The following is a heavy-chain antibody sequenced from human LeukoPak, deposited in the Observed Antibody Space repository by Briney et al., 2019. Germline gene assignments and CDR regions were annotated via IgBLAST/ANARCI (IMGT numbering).Heavy chain of an antibody. CDR2: IYSGGST. J-gene: IGHJ4*02. CDR1: GFTVSSNY. CDR3: ARESITGTTYKYVDY. D-gene: IGHD1-7*01. Sequence: GGSLRLSCAASGFTVSSNYMSWVRQAPGKGLEWVSVIYSGGSTYYADSVKGRFTISRDNSKNTLYLQMNSLRAEDTAVYYCARESITGTTYKYVDYWGQGTLVTVSS. V-gene: IGHV3-66*01.